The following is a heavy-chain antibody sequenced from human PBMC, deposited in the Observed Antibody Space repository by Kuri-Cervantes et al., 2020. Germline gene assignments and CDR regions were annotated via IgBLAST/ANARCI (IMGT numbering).Heavy chain of an antibody. CDR3: ARGRGPDF. J-gene: IGHJ4*02. V-gene: IGHV1-69*06. CDR2: IIPIFGAT. CDR1: EGPFSSST. D-gene: IGHD3-10*01. Sequence: SVKVSCKASEGPFSSSTISWVRQAPGQGLEWMGGIIPIFGATNYAQKFQDRVTMTGDTSISTAYMDLGSLRSEDTAVYYCARGRGPDFWGQGTLVTVSS.